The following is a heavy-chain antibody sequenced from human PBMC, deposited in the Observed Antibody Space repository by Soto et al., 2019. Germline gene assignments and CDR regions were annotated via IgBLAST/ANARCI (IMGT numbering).Heavy chain of an antibody. Sequence: QVQLVESGGGWVQPGRSLRLSCEATGFSFTTHGMHWVRQAPGKGLEWVAVIGYDGNNKYYADSVEGRFTISRDNSKNTVYLQMKSLRDDDTAVYYCARGGVTGIVGIFGSPLDIWGQGTVVTVSS. J-gene: IGHJ3*02. D-gene: IGHD1-1*01. CDR1: GFSFTTHG. CDR2: IGYDGNNK. CDR3: ARGGVTGIVGIFGSPLDI. V-gene: IGHV3-33*01.